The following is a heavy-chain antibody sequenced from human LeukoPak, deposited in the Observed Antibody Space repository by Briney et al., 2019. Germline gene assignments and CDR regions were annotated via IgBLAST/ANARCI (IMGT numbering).Heavy chain of an antibody. CDR2: INWKGGST. CDR1: VLTFDDYG. D-gene: IGHD6-19*01. V-gene: IGHV3-20*04. CDR3: ARGVAVAGTLDAFDI. J-gene: IGHJ3*02. Sequence: GGSLRLLCAASVLTFDDYGMRGAPQAPAKGLEWVSGINWKGGSTGYADSVKGRFTISRDNAKNSLYLQMNSLRAQDTALSYCARGVAVAGTLDAFDIWGQGTMVTVSS.